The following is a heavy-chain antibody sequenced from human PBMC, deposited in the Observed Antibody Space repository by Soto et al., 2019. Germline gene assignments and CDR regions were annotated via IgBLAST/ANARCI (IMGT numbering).Heavy chain of an antibody. J-gene: IGHJ4*02. CDR2: ISYDGSNK. D-gene: IGHD3-10*01. CDR1: GFTFSSYG. V-gene: IGHV3-30*03. Sequence: QVQLVESGGGVVQPGRSLRLSCAASGFTFSSYGMHWVRQAPGKGVEWVAVISYDGSNKYYADSVKSRFTISRDNSKNTLYLQMNSLRADDTAVYYCVGILLWSGELTFDYWGQGTLVTVSS. CDR3: VGILLWSGELTFDY.